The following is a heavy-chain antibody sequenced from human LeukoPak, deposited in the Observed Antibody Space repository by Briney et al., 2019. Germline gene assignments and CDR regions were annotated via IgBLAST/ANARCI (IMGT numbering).Heavy chain of an antibody. CDR1: VYTFTGYY. CDR3: ARLLRFLEWFDY. V-gene: IGHV1-2*02. CDR2: INPNSGGT. J-gene: IGHJ4*02. Sequence: ASLKVSCKASVYTFTGYYMHWVRQAPGQGLEWMGWINPNSGGTNYAQKFQGRVTMTRDTSISTAYMELSRLRSDDTAVYYCARLLRFLEWFDYWGQGTLVTVSS. D-gene: IGHD3-3*01.